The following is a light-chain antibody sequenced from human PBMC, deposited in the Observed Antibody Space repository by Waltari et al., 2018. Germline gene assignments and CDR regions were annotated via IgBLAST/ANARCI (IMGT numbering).Light chain of an antibody. J-gene: IGLJ2*01. Sequence: QSALTQPASLSGSPGQSITISCTGTSSDVGTYNLVSWYQQHPGKAPKLMIYEGTKRPSGVSTRFSGSKSGNTASLTISGLQAEDEAHYYCCSYAGGRPHVVFGGGTQLTVL. V-gene: IGLV2-23*01. CDR3: CSYAGGRPHVV. CDR2: EGT. CDR1: SSDVGTYNL.